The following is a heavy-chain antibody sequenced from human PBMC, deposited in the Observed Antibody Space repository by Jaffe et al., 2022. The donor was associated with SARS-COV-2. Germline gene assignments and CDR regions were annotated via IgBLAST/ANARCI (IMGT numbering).Heavy chain of an antibody. J-gene: IGHJ4*02. CDR2: IYPDDSDT. Sequence: EVQLVQSGAELKKPGESLKISCRGFGYSFTNYWIGWVRQMPGRGLEWMGIIYPDDSDTTYSPSFQGQVTISVDKSISTAYLQWNSLKASDTAMYYCARRGSGYDYVLDFWGQGTLVTVSS. CDR1: GYSFTNYW. V-gene: IGHV5-51*01. D-gene: IGHD5-12*01. CDR3: ARRGSGYDYVLDF.